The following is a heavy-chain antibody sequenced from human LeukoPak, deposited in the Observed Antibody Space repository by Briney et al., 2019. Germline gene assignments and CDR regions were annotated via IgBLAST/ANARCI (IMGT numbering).Heavy chain of an antibody. Sequence: ASVKVSCKTSGGTFNNSVISWVRQVPGQGLEWMGRIIPILAITNYAQKFQGRVTITADKSTTTACMELSSLRSDDTAVYYCASGFYGAGRDWFDPWGQGTLVTVSS. CDR1: GGTFNNSV. CDR3: ASGFYGAGRDWFDP. D-gene: IGHD3-10*01. CDR2: IIPILAIT. J-gene: IGHJ5*02. V-gene: IGHV1-69*04.